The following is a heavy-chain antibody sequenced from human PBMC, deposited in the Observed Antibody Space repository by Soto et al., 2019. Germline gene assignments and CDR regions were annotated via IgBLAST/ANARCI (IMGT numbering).Heavy chain of an antibody. V-gene: IGHV4-39*01. CDR1: GGSISSSSYY. CDR3: ATMVRGEADY. CDR2: IYYSGST. D-gene: IGHD3-10*01. J-gene: IGHJ4*02. Sequence: QLQLQESGPGLVKPSETLSLTCTVSGGSISSSSYYWGWIRQPPGKGLEWIGSIYYSGSTSYNPSLMSRVPVSVDTSNNQFSLKLSSVTAADTAVYYCATMVRGEADYWGQGTLVTVSS.